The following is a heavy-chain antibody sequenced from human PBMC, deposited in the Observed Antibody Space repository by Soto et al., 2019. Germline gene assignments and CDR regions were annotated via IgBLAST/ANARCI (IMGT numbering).Heavy chain of an antibody. V-gene: IGHV2-5*02. Sequence: QITLKESGPTLVKPTQTLTLTCTFSGFSLSTNRVGVGWIRQPPGKALEWLALIYWDADKRYSPSLKSRLTINKDTSKNQVVLTMTNMDPVDTATYYCAHLGDSSGWYVFDYFDYWGQGTLVTVSS. J-gene: IGHJ4*02. D-gene: IGHD6-19*01. CDR2: IYWDADK. CDR1: GFSLSTNRVG. CDR3: AHLGDSSGWYVFDYFDY.